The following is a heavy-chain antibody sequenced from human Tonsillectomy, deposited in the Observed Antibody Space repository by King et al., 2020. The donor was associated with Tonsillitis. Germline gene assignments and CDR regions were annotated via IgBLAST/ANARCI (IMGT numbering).Heavy chain of an antibody. CDR2: ISAYNGNT. D-gene: IGHD3-16*01. J-gene: IGHJ6*02. CDR1: GDTFTNYN. CDR3: ARGGGLKEVDYYYYGMDV. Sequence: QLVQSGAEVKKPGASVKVSCKASGDTFTNYNIIWVRQAPGQGLEWMGWISAYNGNTDYAQKLQGRVTMTTDTSTSTAYMELRSLRSDDTAVYYCARGGGLKEVDYYYYGMDVWGQGTTVTVSS. V-gene: IGHV1-18*01.